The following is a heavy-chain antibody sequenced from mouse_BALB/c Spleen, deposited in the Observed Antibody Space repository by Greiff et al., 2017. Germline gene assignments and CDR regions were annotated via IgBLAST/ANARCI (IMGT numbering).Heavy chain of an antibody. CDR1: GFTFSSYA. CDR3: AREGLLRTWFAY. D-gene: IGHD1-1*01. CDR2: ISSGGST. V-gene: IGHV5-6-5*01. J-gene: IGHJ3*01. Sequence: EVHLVESGGGLVKPGGSLKLSCAASGFTFSSYAMSWVRQTPEKRLEWVASISSGGSTYYPDSVKGRFTISRDNARNILYLQMSSLRSEDTAMYYCAREGLLRTWFAYWGQGTLVTVSA.